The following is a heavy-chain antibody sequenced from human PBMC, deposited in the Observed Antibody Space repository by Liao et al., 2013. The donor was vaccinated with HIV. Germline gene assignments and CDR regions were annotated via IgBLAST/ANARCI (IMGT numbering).Heavy chain of an antibody. D-gene: IGHD4-23*01. J-gene: IGHJ4*02. CDR1: GGSLSGYY. CDR2: IDHGGST. Sequence: QVQLQQWGAGLLKPSETLSLTCAVYGGSLSGYYWSWIRQSPGKGLEWIGEIDHGGSTNYNPSLKSRVTISVDTSKNQFSLKLSSVTAADTAVYYCASMDIYGGNTFDYWGQGTLVTVSS. V-gene: IGHV4-34*01. CDR3: ASMDIYGGNTFDY.